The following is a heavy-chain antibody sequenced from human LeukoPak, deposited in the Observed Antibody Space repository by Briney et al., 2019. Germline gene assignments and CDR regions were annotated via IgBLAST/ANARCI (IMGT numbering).Heavy chain of an antibody. D-gene: IGHD2-21*02. CDR3: ARLMNGYCGGDCYRPYDAFDI. J-gene: IGHJ3*02. V-gene: IGHV5-51*01. Sequence: GESLKISCTGSGYSFTSYWIGWVRQMPGKGLEWMGIIYPGDSDTRYSPSFQGQVTISADKSISTAYLQWSSLKASDTAMYYCARLMNGYCGGDCYRPYDAFDIWGQGTMVTVSS. CDR1: GYSFTSYW. CDR2: IYPGDSDT.